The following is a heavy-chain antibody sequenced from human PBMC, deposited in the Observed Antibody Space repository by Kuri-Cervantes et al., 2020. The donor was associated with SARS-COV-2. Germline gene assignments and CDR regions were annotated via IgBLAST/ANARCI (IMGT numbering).Heavy chain of an antibody. CDR2: ISSTSVFK. D-gene: IGHD1-20*01. CDR3: ARVYNWEYFCYLGV. Sequence: GESLKISCAASGFTFSAFTISWVRQAPGKGLEWVSSISSTSVFKYYADSVKGRFTISRDNARDSVSLQMDSLRAKDTAIYYCARVYNWEYFCYLGVWGIGTTVTVSS. J-gene: IGHJ6*03. CDR1: GFTFSAFT. V-gene: IGHV3-21*01.